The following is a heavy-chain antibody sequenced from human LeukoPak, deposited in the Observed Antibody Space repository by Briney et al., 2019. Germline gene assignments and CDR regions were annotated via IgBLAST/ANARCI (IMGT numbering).Heavy chain of an antibody. J-gene: IGHJ6*02. CDR1: GYTFTGYY. CDR3: ARVLGGDFYYYGMDV. D-gene: IGHD2-21*01. V-gene: IGHV1-2*02. CDR2: INPNSGGT. Sequence: ASVKVSCKASGYTFTGYYMHWVRQAPGQGLEWMGWINPNSGGTNYAQKFQGRVTMTRDTSTSTAYMELSRLRSDDTAVYYCARVLGGDFYYYGMDVWGQGTTVTVSS.